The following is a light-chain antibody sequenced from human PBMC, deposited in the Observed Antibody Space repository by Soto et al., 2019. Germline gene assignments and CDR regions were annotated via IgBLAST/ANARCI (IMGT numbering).Light chain of an antibody. J-gene: IGKJ2*01. Sequence: DIVMTQSPDSLAVSLGERATINCKSRQSVLYSYDKKNYLAWYQQKPGQPPRLLIYWASTRESGVPDRFTGSGSWTDFTLSISSLQAEDVAVYYCQQYYSTPYTFGQGTNMEIK. CDR1: QSVLYSYDKKNY. V-gene: IGKV4-1*01. CDR2: WAS. CDR3: QQYYSTPYT.